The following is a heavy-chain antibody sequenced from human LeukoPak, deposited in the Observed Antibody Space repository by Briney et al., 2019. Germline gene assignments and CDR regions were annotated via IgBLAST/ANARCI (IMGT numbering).Heavy chain of an antibody. CDR2: ISGSGGST. CDR1: GFTFRSYA. V-gene: IGHV3-23*01. CDR3: ARIAAAGLFFDY. J-gene: IGHJ4*02. Sequence: GGSLRLSCAASGFTFRSYAMSWVRQAPGKGLEWVSAISGSGGSTYYADSVKGRFTISRDNSKNTLYLQMNSLRAEDTAVYYCARIAAAGLFFDYWGQGTLVTVSS. D-gene: IGHD6-13*01.